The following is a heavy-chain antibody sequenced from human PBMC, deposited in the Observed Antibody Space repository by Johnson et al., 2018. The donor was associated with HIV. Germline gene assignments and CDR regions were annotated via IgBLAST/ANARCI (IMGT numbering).Heavy chain of an antibody. CDR2: ISYDGSNK. Sequence: QVQLVESGGGVVRPGGSLRLSCAASGFSFDDYDMSWVRQAPGKGLEWVAVISYDGSNKYYADSVKGRFTISRDNSKNTLYLQMNSLRAEDTAVYYCARGSRYTHDNDDVYLLQAFDIWGQGTMVTVSS. V-gene: IGHV3-30*03. D-gene: IGHD3-16*01. J-gene: IGHJ3*02. CDR1: GFSFDDYD. CDR3: ARGSRYTHDNDDVYLLQAFDI.